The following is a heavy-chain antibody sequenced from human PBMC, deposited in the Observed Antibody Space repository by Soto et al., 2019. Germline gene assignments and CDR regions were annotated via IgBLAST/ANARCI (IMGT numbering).Heavy chain of an antibody. CDR3: GRPPRPAPRIRPAYHRALGV. CDR1: GGTFSSYA. Sequence: SVKVSCKESGGTFSSYAISWGRPAPGQGLEWMGGIIPLFGTAKHEKKFQGRVTITADESTSTAYMELSSLRYEDMAVYYCGRPPRPAPRIRPAYHRALGVWGQ. CDR2: IIPLFGTA. J-gene: IGHJ6*02. D-gene: IGHD1-1*01. V-gene: IGHV1-69*13.